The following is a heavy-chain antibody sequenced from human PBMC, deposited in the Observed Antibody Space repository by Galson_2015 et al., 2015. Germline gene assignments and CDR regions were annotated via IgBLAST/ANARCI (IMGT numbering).Heavy chain of an antibody. CDR2: IFHSGTT. CDR1: GGPISSYY. Sequence: TLSLTCTVSGGPISSYYWGWIRQHPGKGLEWIGSIFHSGTTYYSPSLKSLVTISVDTSKNQFSLKLSSVTAADTAVYYCARVVAGDDSFDIWGPGTMVTVSS. CDR3: ARVVAGDDSFDI. V-gene: IGHV4-31*01. J-gene: IGHJ3*02. D-gene: IGHD6-19*01.